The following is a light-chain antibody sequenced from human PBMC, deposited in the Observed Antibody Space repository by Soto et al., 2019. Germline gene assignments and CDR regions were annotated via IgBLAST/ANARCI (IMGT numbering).Light chain of an antibody. CDR1: SSDVGGYSY. CDR3: SSYTSTSTRV. V-gene: IGLV2-14*01. CDR2: EVS. Sequence: QSALTQPAFVSGSPGQSITISCTGTSSDVGGYSYVSWYQHPPGKAPKLMISEVSNRPSGVSNRFSGSKSGNTASLTISGLQAEDEADYYCSSYTSTSTRVFGTGTKV. J-gene: IGLJ1*01.